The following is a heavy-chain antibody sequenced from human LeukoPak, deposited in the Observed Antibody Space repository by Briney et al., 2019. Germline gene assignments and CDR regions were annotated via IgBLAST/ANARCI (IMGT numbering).Heavy chain of an antibody. D-gene: IGHD6-6*01. Sequence: SETLSLTCTVSGGSISSSSYYWGWIRQPPGKGREWIGSIYYSGSTYYNPSLKSRVTISVDTSKNQFSLKLSSVTAADTAVYYCARLGIAARPLDYWGQGTLVTVSS. CDR2: IYYSGST. CDR1: GGSISSSSYY. CDR3: ARLGIAARPLDY. V-gene: IGHV4-39*01. J-gene: IGHJ4*02.